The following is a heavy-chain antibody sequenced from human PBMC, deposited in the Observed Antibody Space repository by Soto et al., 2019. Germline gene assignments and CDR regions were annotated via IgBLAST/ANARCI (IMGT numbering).Heavy chain of an antibody. Sequence: TSETLSLTCAVYGGSFSGYYGSWIRQPPGKGLEWIGEINHSGSTNYNPSPKSRVTMSVDTSKNQFSLKLTSVTAVDTAVYYCARREIQRPIDYWGQGTLVTVSS. CDR2: INHSGST. CDR1: GGSFSGYY. V-gene: IGHV4-34*01. CDR3: ARREIQRPIDY. D-gene: IGHD1-26*01. J-gene: IGHJ4*02.